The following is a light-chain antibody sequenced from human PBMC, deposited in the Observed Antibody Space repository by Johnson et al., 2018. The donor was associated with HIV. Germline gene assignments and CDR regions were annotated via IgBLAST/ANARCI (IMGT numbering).Light chain of an antibody. V-gene: IGLV1-51*01. CDR3: GTWDSSLSVYV. J-gene: IGLJ1*01. Sequence: QSVLTQPPSVSAAPGQKVNISCSGSSSNIGNNYVSWYQQLPGTAPKVLIYDNHKRPSGIHDRVSGSKSGTSATLGIPGLPTGDEADYYCGTWDSSLSVYVFGTGTKVTVL. CDR2: DNH. CDR1: SSNIGNNY.